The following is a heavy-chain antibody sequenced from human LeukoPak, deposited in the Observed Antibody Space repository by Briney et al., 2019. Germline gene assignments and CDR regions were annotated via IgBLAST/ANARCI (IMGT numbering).Heavy chain of an antibody. Sequence: GGSLRLSCAASGFTFSSYAMSWVRQAPGKGLEWVSAISGSGGSTYYADSVKGRFTISRDNSKNTLYLQMNSLRAEDTAVYYCARDRIAAAAVPSLDWGQGTLVTVSS. D-gene: IGHD6-13*01. CDR3: ARDRIAAAAVPSLD. CDR1: GFTFSSYA. CDR2: ISGSGGST. J-gene: IGHJ4*02. V-gene: IGHV3-23*01.